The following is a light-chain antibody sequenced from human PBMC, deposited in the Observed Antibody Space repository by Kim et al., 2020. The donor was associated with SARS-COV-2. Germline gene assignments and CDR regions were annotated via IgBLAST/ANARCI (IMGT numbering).Light chain of an antibody. CDR2: EVS. CDR3: CSYAGSSTLV. J-gene: IGLJ3*02. CDR1: SSDVGRYNL. Sequence: QSALTQPPSVSGSPGQSVTISCTGTSSDVGRYNLVSWYQQHPGKAPKLMIYEVSKRPSGVSNRFSGSKSGNTASLTISGLQAEDEADYYCCSYAGSSTLVFGGGTQLTVL. V-gene: IGLV2-23*02.